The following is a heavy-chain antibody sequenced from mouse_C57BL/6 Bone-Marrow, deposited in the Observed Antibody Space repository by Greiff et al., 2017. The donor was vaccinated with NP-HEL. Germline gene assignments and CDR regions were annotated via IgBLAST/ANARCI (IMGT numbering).Heavy chain of an antibody. CDR1: GYTFTSYD. Sequence: VQLQQSGPELVKPGASVKLSCKASGYTFTSYDINWVKQRPGQGLEWIGWIYPRDGSTKSNEKFKGKATLTVDTSSSTAYMELHSLTSEDSAVYFCARWAITTVVAESWYFDVWGTGTTVTVSS. CDR3: ARWAITTVVAESWYFDV. V-gene: IGHV1-85*01. D-gene: IGHD1-1*01. J-gene: IGHJ1*03. CDR2: IYPRDGST.